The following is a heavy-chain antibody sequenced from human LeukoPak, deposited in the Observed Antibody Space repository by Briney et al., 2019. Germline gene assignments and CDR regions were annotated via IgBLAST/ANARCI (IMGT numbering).Heavy chain of an antibody. Sequence: ASVKVSCKASGGTFSSYAISWVRQAPGQGLEWMGGIIPIFGTANYAQKFQGRVTITTDESTSTAYMELSSLRSEDTAVYYCASRMGEQLSYYYYMDVWGKGTTVTVPS. J-gene: IGHJ6*03. D-gene: IGHD1/OR15-1a*01. V-gene: IGHV1-69*05. CDR1: GGTFSSYA. CDR3: ASRMGEQLSYYYYMDV. CDR2: IIPIFGTA.